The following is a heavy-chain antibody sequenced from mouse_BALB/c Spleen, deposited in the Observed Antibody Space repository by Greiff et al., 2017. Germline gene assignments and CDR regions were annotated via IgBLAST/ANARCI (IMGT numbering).Heavy chain of an antibody. Sequence: EVMLVESGGGLVKPGGSLKLSCAASGFTFSSYAMSWVRQTPEKRLEWVASISSGGSTYYPDSVKGRFTISRDNARNILYLQMSSLRSEDTAMYYCARAPITTASWFAYWGQGTLVTVSA. J-gene: IGHJ3*01. D-gene: IGHD1-2*01. CDR3: ARAPITTASWFAY. V-gene: IGHV5-6-5*01. CDR2: ISSGGST. CDR1: GFTFSSYA.